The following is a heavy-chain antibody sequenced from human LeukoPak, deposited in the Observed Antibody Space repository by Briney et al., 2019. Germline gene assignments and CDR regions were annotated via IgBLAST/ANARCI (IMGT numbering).Heavy chain of an antibody. J-gene: IGHJ4*02. CDR2: IGGDGTTT. CDR3: ARDRGYNYGGGYFDY. CDR1: GFTFRNYG. Sequence: GGSLRLSCAASGFTFRNYGMIWVRQPPGKGLEWVSAIGGDGTTTYYADSVKGRFTISRDNSKNTLYLQMNSLRAEDTAVYYCARDRGYNYGGGYFDYWGQGTLVTVSS. V-gene: IGHV3-23*01. D-gene: IGHD5-18*01.